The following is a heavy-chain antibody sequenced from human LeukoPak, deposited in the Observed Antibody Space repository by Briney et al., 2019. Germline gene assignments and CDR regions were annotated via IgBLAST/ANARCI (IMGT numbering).Heavy chain of an antibody. V-gene: IGHV4-38-2*01. CDR3: ARRLVVLQGFDY. CDR2: IYHSGST. CDR1: GYSISSGYY. D-gene: IGHD3-16*02. Sequence: SETLSLTCAVSGYSISSGYYWGWIRQPPGKGREWIGRIYHSGSTYYNPSLKSRVTISVDTSKNQFSLKLSSVTAADTAVYYCARRLVVLQGFDYWGQGSLVTVSS. J-gene: IGHJ4*02.